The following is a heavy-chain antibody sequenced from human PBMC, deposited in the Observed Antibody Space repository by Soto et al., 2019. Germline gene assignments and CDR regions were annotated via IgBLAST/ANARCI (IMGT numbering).Heavy chain of an antibody. V-gene: IGHV3-74*01. CDR1: GFTFSSYW. D-gene: IGHD4-17*01. CDR2: INSDGSST. CDR3: ARGNYGGKSGDY. J-gene: IGHJ4*02. Sequence: EVPLVESGGGLVQPGGSLRLSCAASGFTFSSYWMHWVRQAPGKGLVWVSRINSDGSSTNYADSVKGRFTISRDNAKNTLYLQMNSLRAEDTAVYYCARGNYGGKSGDYWGQGTLVTVSS.